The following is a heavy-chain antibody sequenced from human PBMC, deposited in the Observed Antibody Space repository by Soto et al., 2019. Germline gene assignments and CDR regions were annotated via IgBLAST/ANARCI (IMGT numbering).Heavy chain of an antibody. D-gene: IGHD2-15*01. V-gene: IGHV4-39*01. CDR3: ARHYGDIVVVVAATTWFDP. CDR2: IYYSGST. CDR1: GGSISSYY. Sequence: PSETLSLTCTVSGGSISSYYWGWIRQPPGKGLEWIGSIYYSGSTYYNPSLKSRVTISVDTSKNQFSLKLSSVTAADSAVYYCARHYGDIVVVVAATTWFDPWGQGTLVPVSS. J-gene: IGHJ5*02.